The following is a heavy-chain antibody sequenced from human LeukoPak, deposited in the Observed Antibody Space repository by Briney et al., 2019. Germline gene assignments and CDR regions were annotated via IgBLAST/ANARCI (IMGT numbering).Heavy chain of an antibody. CDR2: TRNKANSYTT. V-gene: IGHV3-72*01. CDR3: ARDMRAYRGVNHYGMDV. Sequence: PGGSLRLSCAASGFTFSDHYMDWVRQAPGKGLEWVGRTRNKANSYTTEYAASVKGRFTISRDDSKNSLYLQVNSLRAEDTAVYYCARDMRAYRGVNHYGMDVWGQGTTVIVSS. CDR1: GFTFSDHY. J-gene: IGHJ6*02. D-gene: IGHD3-10*01.